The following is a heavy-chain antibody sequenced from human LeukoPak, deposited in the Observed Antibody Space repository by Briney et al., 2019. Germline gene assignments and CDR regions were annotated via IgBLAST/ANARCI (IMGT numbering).Heavy chain of an antibody. D-gene: IGHD3-16*01. J-gene: IGHJ6*03. V-gene: IGHV1-69*13. Sequence: SVKVSCKASGGTFSSYAISWVRQAPGQGLEWMGGIIPIFGTANYAQKFQGRVTITADESTSTAYMELGSLRSEDTAVYYCARKGGPGPRYYMDVWGKGTTVTISS. CDR2: IIPIFGTA. CDR1: GGTFSSYA. CDR3: ARKGGPGPRYYMDV.